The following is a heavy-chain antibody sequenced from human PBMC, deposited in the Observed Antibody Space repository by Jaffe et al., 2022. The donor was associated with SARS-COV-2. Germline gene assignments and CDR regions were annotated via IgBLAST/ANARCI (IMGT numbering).Heavy chain of an antibody. D-gene: IGHD3-22*01. J-gene: IGHJ4*02. CDR1: GGSFSGYY. Sequence: QVQLQQWGAGLLKPSETLSLTCAVYGGSFSGYYWSWIRQPPGKGLEWIGEINHSGSTNYNPSLKSRVTISVDTSKNQFSLKLSSVTAADTAVYYCARLISGIYYDSSGYHFDYWGQGTLVTVSS. CDR2: INHSGST. CDR3: ARLISGIYYDSSGYHFDY. V-gene: IGHV4-34*01.